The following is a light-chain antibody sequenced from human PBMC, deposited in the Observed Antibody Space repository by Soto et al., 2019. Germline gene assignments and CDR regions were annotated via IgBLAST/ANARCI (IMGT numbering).Light chain of an antibody. V-gene: IGKV3-20*01. CDR2: GAS. J-gene: IGKJ1*01. Sequence: EIVLTQSPGTLSLSPGERATLSCRASQSVSSYLAWYQQKPGQAPRLLIYGASNRATGIPDRFSGSGSGTDFTLTISRLGPEDFAVYYCQQYGSSGTFGQGTKVDI. CDR1: QSVSSY. CDR3: QQYGSSGT.